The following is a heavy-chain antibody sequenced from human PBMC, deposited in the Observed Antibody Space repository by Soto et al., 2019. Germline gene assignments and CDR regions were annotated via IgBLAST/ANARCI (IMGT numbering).Heavy chain of an antibody. J-gene: IGHJ3*01. CDR3: TKDSEWGGSHLNHAFDV. Sequence: EMQLVESGGGLVQPGRSLRLSCAASGFTFDDYAMHWVRQPPGKGLEWVAAISWNSGIIEYADSVKGRFTISRDSAKKSLCLQMTSLQPEDTALYYCTKDSEWGGSHLNHAFDVWGQGTMVSVSS. CDR1: GFTFDDYA. D-gene: IGHD1-26*01. CDR2: ISWNSGII. V-gene: IGHV3-9*01.